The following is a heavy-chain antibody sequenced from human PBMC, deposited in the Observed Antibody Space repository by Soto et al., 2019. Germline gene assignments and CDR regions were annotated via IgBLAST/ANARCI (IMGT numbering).Heavy chain of an antibody. CDR2: MYHSGST. Sequence: QVQESGSGLVKPSQTLSLTCTVSGGSISVGDYSWSWIRQPPGKGLEWIGCMYHSGSTNYNPALKSRVTLSADRSKNQFSLKLSSVTAADTAVYYCARDNYENDEYDAFDVWGQGTMVTVS. CDR3: ARDNYENDEYDAFDV. J-gene: IGHJ3*01. CDR1: GGSISVGDYS. D-gene: IGHD3-22*01. V-gene: IGHV4-30-2*01.